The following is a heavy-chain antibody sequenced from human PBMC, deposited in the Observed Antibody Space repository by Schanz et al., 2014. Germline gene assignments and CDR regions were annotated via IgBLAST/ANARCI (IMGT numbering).Heavy chain of an antibody. CDR1: GFTFSSYS. J-gene: IGHJ4*02. D-gene: IGHD3-10*01. CDR3: ARANYRRKINFDY. CDR2: ISSGSSYA. Sequence: EVQLVESGGGLVKPGGSLRLSCAASGFTFSSYSMNWVRQAPGKGLEWVSDISSGSSYANYADSVKGRFTMSRDNSKNTLYLQMNSLRAEDTAVYYCARANYRRKINFDYWGRGTLVTVSS. V-gene: IGHV3-21*05.